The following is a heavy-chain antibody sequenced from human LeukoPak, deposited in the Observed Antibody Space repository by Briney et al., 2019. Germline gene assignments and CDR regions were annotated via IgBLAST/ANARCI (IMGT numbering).Heavy chain of an antibody. D-gene: IGHD5-12*01. J-gene: IGHJ4*02. V-gene: IGHV4-34*01. CDR3: ARVAYSGYDPRSDY. Sequence: SETLSLTCAVYGGSFSGYYWSWIRQPPGKGLEWIGEINHSGSTNYNPSLKSRVTISVDTSKNQFSLKLSSVTAADTAVYYCARVAYSGYDPRSDYWGQGTLVTVSS. CDR2: INHSGST. CDR1: GGSFSGYY.